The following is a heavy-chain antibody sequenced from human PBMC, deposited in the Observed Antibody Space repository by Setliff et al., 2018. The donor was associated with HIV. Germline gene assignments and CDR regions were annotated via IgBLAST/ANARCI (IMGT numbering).Heavy chain of an antibody. Sequence: SETRSLTCTVSGDSISRYYWSWIRQPAGKGLEWIGRIQTSGSTNYNPSLKTRVTMSVDTSKNQFSLKLSSVTAADTAVYYCARGGGYYYYGMDVWGQGTTVTVSS. CDR1: GDSISRYY. CDR3: ARGGGYYYYGMDV. J-gene: IGHJ6*02. V-gene: IGHV4-4*07. CDR2: IQTSGST. D-gene: IGHD3-16*01.